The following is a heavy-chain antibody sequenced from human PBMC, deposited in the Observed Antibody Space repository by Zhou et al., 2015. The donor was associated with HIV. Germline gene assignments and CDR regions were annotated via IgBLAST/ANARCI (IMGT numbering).Heavy chain of an antibody. V-gene: IGHV1-69*12. CDR3: ARPYCGGDCYKSSYYGMDV. CDR2: IIPIFGTA. CDR1: GGTFSSYA. D-gene: IGHD2-21*02. Sequence: QVQLVQSGAEVKKPGSSVKVSCKASGGTFSSYAISWVRQAPGQGLEWMGGIIPIFGTANYAQKFQGRVTITADESTSTAYMELSSLRSEDTAVYYCARPYCGGDCYKSSYYGMDVWGQGTTVTVSS. J-gene: IGHJ6*02.